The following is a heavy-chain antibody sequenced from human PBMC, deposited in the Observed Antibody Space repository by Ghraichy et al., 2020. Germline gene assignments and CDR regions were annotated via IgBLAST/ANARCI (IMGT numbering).Heavy chain of an antibody. V-gene: IGHV3-9*01. CDR2: INWNSGSI. D-gene: IGHD2-2*01. J-gene: IGHJ5*02. CDR1: GFTFDDYA. Sequence: GGSLRLSCVASGFTFDDYAMHWVRQVPGKGLEWVSSINWNSGSIGYADSVKGRFTISRDNAKKSLFLQMNSLRVQDTALYYCAKDMSSTSSAWFDPWGQGTLVTVSS. CDR3: AKDMSSTSSAWFDP.